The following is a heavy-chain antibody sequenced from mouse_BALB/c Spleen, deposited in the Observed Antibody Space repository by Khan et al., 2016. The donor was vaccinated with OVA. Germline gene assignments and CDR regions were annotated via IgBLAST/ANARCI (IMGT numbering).Heavy chain of an antibody. J-gene: IGHJ3*01. CDR1: GYTFSSYY. CDR3: TRSGYGSFAY. Sequence: VQLQQSGAELVKPGASVKLSCKASGYTFSSYYMYWVKQRPGQGLEWIGEINPNNGGTNFNEKFKSKAALTVDKSSTTAYMQLSSLTSEDSAGYYCTRSGYGSFAYWGQGTLVTVST. CDR2: INPNNGGT. D-gene: IGHD2-2*01. V-gene: IGHV1S81*02.